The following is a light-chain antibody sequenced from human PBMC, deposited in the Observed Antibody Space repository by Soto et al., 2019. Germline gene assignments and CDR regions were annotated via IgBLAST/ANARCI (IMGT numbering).Light chain of an antibody. V-gene: IGLV2-14*01. CDR3: CSHNARTTRI. J-gene: IGLJ1*01. Sequence: QSALTQPASVSGSPGQSITISCTGTSSDVGGYNHVSWYQHHPGKAPKLMIYEVTKRPSGVSNRFSGSKSGDTASLTISGLQDEEEADSYCCSHNARTTRIFGTGTKVTV. CDR1: SSDVGGYNH. CDR2: EVT.